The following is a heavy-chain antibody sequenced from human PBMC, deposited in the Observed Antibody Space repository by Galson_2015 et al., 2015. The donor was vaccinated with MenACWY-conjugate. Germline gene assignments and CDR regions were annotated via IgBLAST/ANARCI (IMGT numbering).Heavy chain of an antibody. Sequence: SLRLSCAASGFTFSSYWMHWVRQAPGKGLVWVLRINSDGSSTSYADSVKGRFTISRDNAKNTLYLQMNSLRAEDTAVYYCAQYCSSTSCYAGKGAWGQGTLVTVSS. CDR2: INSDGSST. CDR1: GFTFSSYW. V-gene: IGHV3-74*01. D-gene: IGHD2-2*01. J-gene: IGHJ5*02. CDR3: AQYCSSTSCYAGKGA.